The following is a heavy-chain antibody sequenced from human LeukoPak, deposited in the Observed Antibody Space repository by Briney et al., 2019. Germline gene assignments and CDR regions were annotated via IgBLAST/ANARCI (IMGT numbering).Heavy chain of an antibody. CDR1: GGSISSGSYY. V-gene: IGHV4-61*02. D-gene: IGHD6-19*01. J-gene: IGHJ6*03. CDR2: IYTSGST. Sequence: SETLSLTCTVSGGSISSGSYYWSWIRQPAGKGLEWIGRIYTSGSTNYNPSLKSRVTMSVDTSKNQFSLKLSSVTAADTAVYYCASTRYSSGWNYYYYMDVWGKGTTVTISS. CDR3: ASTRYSSGWNYYYYMDV.